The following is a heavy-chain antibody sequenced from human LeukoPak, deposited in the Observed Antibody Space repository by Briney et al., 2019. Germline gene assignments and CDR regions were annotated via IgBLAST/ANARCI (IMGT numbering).Heavy chain of an antibody. CDR1: GVTVSSNY. Sequence: GGSLRLSCAASGVTVSSNYMSWVRQAPGKGLEWVSVIYSGGSTFCADSVKGRFTISRDNSKNTVYLQMNSLRAEDTAVYYCARSAMTMATSKYFQQWGQGTLVTVSS. V-gene: IGHV3-53*01. CDR2: IYSGGST. J-gene: IGHJ1*01. D-gene: IGHD4/OR15-4a*01. CDR3: ARSAMTMATSKYFQQ.